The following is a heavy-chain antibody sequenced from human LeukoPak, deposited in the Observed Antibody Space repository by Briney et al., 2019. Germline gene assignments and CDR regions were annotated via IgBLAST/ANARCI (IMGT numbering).Heavy chain of an antibody. V-gene: IGHV4-59*01. Sequence: SETLSLTCTVSGGSINTYYWSWIRQPPGERLEWIGFVYHNGRTTYNPSLESRVTISVDTSRNQVSLNLRFVTAADTALYFCARRRAESSGPSFYYFYMDVWGKGTTVSVSS. CDR3: ARRRAESSGPSFYYFYMDV. D-gene: IGHD2-8*02. J-gene: IGHJ6*03. CDR2: VYHNGRT. CDR1: GGSINTYY.